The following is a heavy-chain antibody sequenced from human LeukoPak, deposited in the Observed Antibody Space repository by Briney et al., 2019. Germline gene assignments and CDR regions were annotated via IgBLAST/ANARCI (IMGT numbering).Heavy chain of an antibody. V-gene: IGHV3-30*18. CDR1: GFTFSSYG. D-gene: IGHD4-17*01. CDR3: AKDGYYNPYGDYVHY. J-gene: IGHJ4*02. Sequence: GGSLRLSCAASGFTFSSYGMHWVRQAPGKGLEWVVVISYDGGNKYYADSVKGRFTISRDNSKNTLYLQMNSLRAEDTAVYYCAKDGYYNPYGDYVHYWGQGTLVTVSS. CDR2: ISYDGGNK.